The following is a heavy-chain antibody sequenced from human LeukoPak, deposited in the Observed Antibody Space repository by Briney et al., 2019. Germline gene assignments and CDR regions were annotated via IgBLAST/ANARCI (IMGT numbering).Heavy chain of an antibody. V-gene: IGHV4-4*07. CDR1: GGSISSYY. CDR2: IYTSGST. Sequence: PETLSLTCTVSGGSISSYYWSWIRQPAGKGLEWIGRIYTSGSTNYNPSLKSRVTMSVDTSKNQFSLKLSSVTAADTAVYYCARDEAEIDYYDSSGYYNWFDPWGQGTLVTVSS. D-gene: IGHD3-22*01. CDR3: ARDEAEIDYYDSSGYYNWFDP. J-gene: IGHJ5*02.